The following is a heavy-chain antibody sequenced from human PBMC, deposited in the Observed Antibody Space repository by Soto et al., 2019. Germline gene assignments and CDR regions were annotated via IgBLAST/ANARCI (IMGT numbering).Heavy chain of an antibody. V-gene: IGHV3-48*02. CDR3: AREFFYDY. J-gene: IGHJ4*02. CDR2: ISSSSTI. D-gene: IGHD3-3*01. CDR1: GFTFSNYN. Sequence: GGSLRLSCAASGFTFSNYNMNWVRQAPGKGLEWVSYISSSSTIYYADSVKGRFTISRDNAKNSLYLQMNSLRDEDTAVYYCAREFFYDYWGQGTLVTVS.